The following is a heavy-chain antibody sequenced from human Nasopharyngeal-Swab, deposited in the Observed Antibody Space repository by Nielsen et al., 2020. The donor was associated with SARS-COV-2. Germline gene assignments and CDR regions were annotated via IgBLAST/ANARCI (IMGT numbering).Heavy chain of an antibody. Sequence: KVSCKGSGYSFTSYWIGWVRQMPGKGLEWMGIIYPGDSDTRYSPSFQGQVTISADKSISTAYLQWSSLKASDTAMYYCARRVGYCSGGSCYFDYWGQGTLVTVSS. V-gene: IGHV5-51*01. CDR3: ARRVGYCSGGSCYFDY. CDR2: IYPGDSDT. J-gene: IGHJ4*02. CDR1: GYSFTSYW. D-gene: IGHD2-15*01.